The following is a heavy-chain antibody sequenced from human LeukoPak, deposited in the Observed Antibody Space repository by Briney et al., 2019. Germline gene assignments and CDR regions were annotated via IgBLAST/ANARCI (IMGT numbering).Heavy chain of an antibody. J-gene: IGHJ4*02. CDR1: GSTFTSYG. D-gene: IGHD3-22*01. V-gene: IGHV1-18*01. CDR3: ARAFTYYYYDSSGYYPLDY. Sequence: ASVKVSCKVSGSTFTSYGISWVRQAPGQGLEWMGWISAYNGNTNYAQKLQGRVTMTTDTSTSTAYMGLRSLRSDDTAVYYCARAFTYYYYDSSGYYPLDYWGQGTLVTVSS. CDR2: ISAYNGNT.